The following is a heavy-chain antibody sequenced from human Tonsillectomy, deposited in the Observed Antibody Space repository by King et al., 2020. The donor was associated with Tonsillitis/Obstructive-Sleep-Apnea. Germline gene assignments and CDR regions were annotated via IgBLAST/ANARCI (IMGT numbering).Heavy chain of an antibody. CDR2: ISAYNGNT. CDR3: ARGYCSSTSCSNPNWFDP. Sequence: QLVQSGAEVKKSGASVKVSCKASGYTFTSYGISWVRQAPGQGLEWMGWISAYNGNTNYAQKLQGRVTMTTDTSTSTAYMELRSLRSDDTAVYYCARGYCSSTSCSNPNWFDPWGQGTLVTVSS. J-gene: IGHJ5*02. V-gene: IGHV1-18*01. CDR1: GYTFTSYG. D-gene: IGHD2-2*01.